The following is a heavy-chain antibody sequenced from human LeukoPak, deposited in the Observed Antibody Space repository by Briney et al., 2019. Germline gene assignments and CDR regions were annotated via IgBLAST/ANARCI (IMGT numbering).Heavy chain of an antibody. CDR1: GFTFDDYA. D-gene: IGHD6-19*01. V-gene: IGHV3-9*01. CDR2: ISWNSGSI. CDR3: AKLTGDLYSSGWYGANYYFDY. Sequence: GGSPRLSCAASGFTFDDYAMHWVRQAPGKGLEWVSGISWNSGSISYADSVKGRFTISRDNAKNSLYLQMNSLRAEDTALYYCAKLTGDLYSSGWYGANYYFDYWGQGTLVTVSS. J-gene: IGHJ4*02.